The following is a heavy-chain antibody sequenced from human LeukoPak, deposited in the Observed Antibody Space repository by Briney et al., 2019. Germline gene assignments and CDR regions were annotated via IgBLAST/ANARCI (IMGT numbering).Heavy chain of an antibody. CDR3: AKDGGPVTYYYYYMDV. CDR1: GFTFSSYE. CDR2: ISYDGSNK. D-gene: IGHD4-17*01. Sequence: PGGSLRLSCAASGFTFSSYEMNWVRQAPGKGLEWVAVISYDGSNKYYADSVKGRFTISRDNSKNTLYLQMNSLRAEDTAVYYCAKDGGPVTYYYYYMDVWGKGTTVTVSS. J-gene: IGHJ6*03. V-gene: IGHV3-30*18.